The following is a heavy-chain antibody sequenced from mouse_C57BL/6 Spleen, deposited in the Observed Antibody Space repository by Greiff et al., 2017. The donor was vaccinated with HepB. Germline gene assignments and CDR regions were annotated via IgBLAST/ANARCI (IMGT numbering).Heavy chain of an antibody. CDR2: ISSGGDYI. CDR1: GFTFSSYA. CDR3: TRDGYYYGSMGAMDY. V-gene: IGHV5-9-1*02. J-gene: IGHJ4*01. D-gene: IGHD1-1*01. Sequence: EVQGVESGEGLVKPGGSLKLSCAASGFTFSSYAMSWVRQTPEKRLEWVAYISSGGDYIYYEDTVKGRFTISRDNARYTLYLQMISLKSEDTAMYYGTRDGYYYGSMGAMDYGGQGTSVTVSS.